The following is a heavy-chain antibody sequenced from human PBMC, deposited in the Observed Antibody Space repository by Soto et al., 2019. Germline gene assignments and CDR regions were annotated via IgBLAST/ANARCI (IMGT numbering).Heavy chain of an antibody. D-gene: IGHD5-18*01. CDR1: GGSISSYY. CDR3: ASIPRGNTFGWFDY. V-gene: IGHV4-59*01. J-gene: IGHJ4*02. Sequence: QVQLQESGPGLVKPSETLSLTCTVSGGSISSYYWSWIRQPPGKGLEWIGYIYHSGSTKYNPSLNSRVTIPMDSSRHQFSLKLSFVTAADTAIYYCASIPRGNTFGWFDYWGQGSLVTVSS. CDR2: IYHSGST.